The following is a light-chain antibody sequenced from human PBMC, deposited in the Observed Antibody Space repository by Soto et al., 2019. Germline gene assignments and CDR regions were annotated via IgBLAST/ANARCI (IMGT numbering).Light chain of an antibody. CDR3: QQYGSPLT. V-gene: IGKV3-15*01. CDR2: GAS. J-gene: IGKJ4*01. CDR1: QSVSSN. Sequence: ETVMTQSPATLSVSPGERATLSFRASQSVSSNLAWYQQKPGQAPRLLIYGASTRATGIPARFSGSGSGTEFTLTISSLQSEDFAVYYCQQYGSPLTFGGGTKVDIK.